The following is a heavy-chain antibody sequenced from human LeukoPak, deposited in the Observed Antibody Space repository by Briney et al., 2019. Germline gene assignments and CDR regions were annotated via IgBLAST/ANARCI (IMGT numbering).Heavy chain of an antibody. CDR2: INPNSGGT. J-gene: IGHJ4*02. CDR3: ARELYYYDSSGYYYFDY. D-gene: IGHD3-22*01. CDR1: GYTFTGYY. V-gene: IGHV1-2*06. Sequence: GASVKVSCKASGYTFTGYYMHWVRQAPGQGLEWMGRINPNSGGTNYAQKFQGRVTMTRDTSISTAYMELSRLRSDDTAVYYCARELYYYDSSGYYYFDYWGQGTLVTVSS.